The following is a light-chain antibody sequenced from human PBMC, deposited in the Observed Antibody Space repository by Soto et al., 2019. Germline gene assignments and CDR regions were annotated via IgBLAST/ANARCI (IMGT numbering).Light chain of an antibody. Sequence: AIQLTQSPSSLSASVGDRVTITCRASQVISSAFAWYQQRPGEPPKLLIFDASTLERGVPSRFSGSGSETDFTLTINSLQPEDFATYYCQQLDREPPGFGGGTKVEI. V-gene: IGKV1-13*02. CDR1: QVISSA. CDR3: QQLDREPPG. CDR2: DAS. J-gene: IGKJ4*02.